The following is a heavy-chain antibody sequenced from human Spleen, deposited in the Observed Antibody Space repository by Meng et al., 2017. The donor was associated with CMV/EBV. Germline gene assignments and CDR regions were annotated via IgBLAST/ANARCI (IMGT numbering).Heavy chain of an antibody. Sequence: GGSLRLSCAASGFTFSSYWMDWVRQAPGKGLEWVANIKQDGSKKYYVDSVKGRFTISRDNAKNTLYLQMNSLRAEDTAVYYCARLGDYDFWSGYYTGPFRLSATGGGMDVWGQGTTVTVSS. V-gene: IGHV3-7*01. J-gene: IGHJ6*02. D-gene: IGHD3-3*01. CDR3: ARLGDYDFWSGYYTGPFRLSATGGGMDV. CDR2: IKQDGSKK. CDR1: GFTFSSYW.